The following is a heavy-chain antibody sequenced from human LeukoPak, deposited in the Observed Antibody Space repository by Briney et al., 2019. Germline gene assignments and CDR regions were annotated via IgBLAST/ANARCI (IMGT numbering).Heavy chain of an antibody. Sequence: GGSLRLSCAASGFTFNNYWIHWVRQVPGKGLVWVSRINNDGSSAGYVDSVKGRFTISRDNAKNTLFLQMNSLRAEDTAVYYCARRGTGHGMDVWGQGTTVIVSS. CDR2: INNDGSSA. D-gene: IGHD1-1*01. CDR3: ARRGTGHGMDV. J-gene: IGHJ6*02. CDR1: GFTFNNYW. V-gene: IGHV3-74*01.